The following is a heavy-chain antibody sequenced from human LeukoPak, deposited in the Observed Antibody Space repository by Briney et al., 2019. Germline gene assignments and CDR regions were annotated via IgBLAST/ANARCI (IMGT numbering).Heavy chain of an antibody. Sequence: PGGCLRLACAAAGFTLRRYAMGGVREGPGKGVGWGSGISGSGGSTYYADSVKGRFTISRDNSKNSLYLQMNSLRAEDTAVYYCARELGGYSYGFWYFDYWGQGTLVTVSS. CDR1: GFTLRRYA. D-gene: IGHD5-18*01. V-gene: IGHV3-23*01. CDR2: ISGSGGST. J-gene: IGHJ4*02. CDR3: ARELGGYSYGFWYFDY.